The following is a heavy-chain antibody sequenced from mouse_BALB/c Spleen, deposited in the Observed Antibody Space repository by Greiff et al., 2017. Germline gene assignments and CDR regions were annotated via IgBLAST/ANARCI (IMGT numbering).Heavy chain of an antibody. CDR1: GFTFTDYY. CDR3: ERDSGDSMGY. V-gene: IGHV7-3*02. Sequence: EVKVEESGGGLVQPGGSLRLSCATSGFTFTDYYMSWVRQPPGKALEWLGFISNKANGYTKEYSASVKGRFTISRDNSQSLLYLQMNTQGAEDSASYYSERDSGDSMGYWGQGTLVTVSA. D-gene: IGHD1-1*02. J-gene: IGHJ3*01. CDR2: ISNKANGYTK.